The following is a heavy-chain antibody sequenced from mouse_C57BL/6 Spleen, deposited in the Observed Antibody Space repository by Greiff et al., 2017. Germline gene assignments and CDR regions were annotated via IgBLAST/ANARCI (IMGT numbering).Heavy chain of an antibody. D-gene: IGHD4-1*01. CDR3: VRENWAVGY. V-gene: IGHV10-1*01. CDR2: IRSKSDIYAT. J-gene: IGHJ2*01. Sequence: EVQVVESGGGLVQPKGSLKLSCAASGFSFNTYAMNWVRQAPGKGLEWVARIRSKSDIYATYYADSVKDRSTISKDDSESMLYLQMNNLKTEDTAMYYCVRENWAVGYWGQGTTLTVSS. CDR1: GFSFNTYA.